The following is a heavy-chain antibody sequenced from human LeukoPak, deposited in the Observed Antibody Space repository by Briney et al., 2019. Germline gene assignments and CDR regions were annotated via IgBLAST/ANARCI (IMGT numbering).Heavy chain of an antibody. V-gene: IGHV3-7*01. CDR3: VQGWRDN. D-gene: IGHD2-15*01. J-gene: IGHJ4*02. Sequence: GGSLRLSCAASGITFSNYWMSWVRQAPGKGLEWVANINQDSSEKYYVDSVKGRFTISRDNAKNSLYLQLNTLRPEDTAVYYCVQGWRDNWGQGTLVTVSS. CDR1: GITFSNYW. CDR2: INQDSSEK.